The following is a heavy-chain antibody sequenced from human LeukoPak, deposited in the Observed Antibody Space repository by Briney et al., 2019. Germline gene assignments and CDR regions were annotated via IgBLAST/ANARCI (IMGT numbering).Heavy chain of an antibody. D-gene: IGHD6-6*01. Sequence: PGGSLRLSCSASGFTTSLYAMHWVRQAPGKGLEYVSGISSKGVSTYYTDSVKGRFTISRDNSKDTMFLQMSSLRPEDTAVYYCVKGGQYSSSSHFDYWGQGTLVTVSS. CDR3: VKGGQYSSSSHFDY. CDR1: GFTTSLYA. V-gene: IGHV3-64D*09. J-gene: IGHJ4*02. CDR2: ISSKGVST.